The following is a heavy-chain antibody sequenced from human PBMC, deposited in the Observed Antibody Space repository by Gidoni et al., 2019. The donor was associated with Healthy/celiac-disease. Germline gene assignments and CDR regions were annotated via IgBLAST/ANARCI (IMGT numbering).Heavy chain of an antibody. Sequence: QVQLQQWGAGLLKPSETLSLTCAVYGGSFSGYYWSWIRQPPGKGLEWIGEINHSGSTNYNPSLKSRVTIAVDTSKNQFSLKLSSVTAADTAVYYCARNRARIWGDIVLPARRFDPWGQGTLVTVSS. D-gene: IGHD2-8*01. V-gene: IGHV4-34*01. CDR1: GGSFSGYY. CDR3: ARNRARIWGDIVLPARRFDP. CDR2: INHSGST. J-gene: IGHJ5*02.